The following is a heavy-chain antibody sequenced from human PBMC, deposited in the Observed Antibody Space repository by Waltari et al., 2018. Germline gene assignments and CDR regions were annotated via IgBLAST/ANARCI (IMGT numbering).Heavy chain of an antibody. Sequence: QLQLQESGPGLVKPSETLSLTCTVSGGSISSSSYYWGWIRQPPGRGLEWIGSIYYSGSTYYNPSRKSRVTISVDTSKNQFSLKLSSVTAADTAVYYCARHAFYDFWSGYTGAFDIWGQGTMVTVSS. CDR1: GGSISSSSYY. CDR3: ARHAFYDFWSGYTGAFDI. J-gene: IGHJ3*02. V-gene: IGHV4-39*01. CDR2: IYYSGST. D-gene: IGHD3-3*01.